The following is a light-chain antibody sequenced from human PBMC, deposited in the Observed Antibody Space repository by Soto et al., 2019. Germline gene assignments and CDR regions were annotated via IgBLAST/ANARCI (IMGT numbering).Light chain of an antibody. Sequence: QSVLTQPRSVSGSPGQSVTLSCTGTSSDIGNYDYVSWYQQHPGMAPKLIIYDVSKRPSGVPDRFSGSKSGKTASLTISGLQAEDEADYYCCSYAGSYIQYVFGTGTKVT. V-gene: IGLV2-11*01. J-gene: IGLJ1*01. CDR3: CSYAGSYIQYV. CDR1: SSDIGNYDY. CDR2: DVS.